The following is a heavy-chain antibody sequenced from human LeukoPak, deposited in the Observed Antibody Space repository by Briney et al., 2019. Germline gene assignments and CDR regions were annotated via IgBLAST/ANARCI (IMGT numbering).Heavy chain of an antibody. CDR2: ISYDGSNK. J-gene: IGHJ4*02. CDR3: ARDLGVLRYFDWLFYFDY. V-gene: IGHV3-30*04. Sequence: PGGSLRLSCAASGFTFGSYAMHWVRQAPGKGLEWVAVISYDGSNKYYADSVKGRFTISRDNSKNTLYLQMNSLRAEDTAVYYCARDLGVLRYFDWLFYFDYWGQGTLVTVSS. CDR1: GFTFGSYA. D-gene: IGHD3-9*01.